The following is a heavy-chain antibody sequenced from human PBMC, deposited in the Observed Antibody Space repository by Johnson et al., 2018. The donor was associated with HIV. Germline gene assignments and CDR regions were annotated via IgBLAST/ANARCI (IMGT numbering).Heavy chain of an antibody. CDR1: GFTVSSNY. V-gene: IGHV3-66*01. D-gene: IGHD2-8*01. Sequence: VQLVESGGGLVKPGGSLRLSCAASGFTVSSNYMSWVRQAPGKGLAWVSVIYSGGSTYYADSVKGRFTISRDNSKNTLYLQMNSRRAGDTAVYYCARVTNSDAFDIWGQGTMVTVSS. CDR3: ARVTNSDAFDI. CDR2: IYSGGST. J-gene: IGHJ3*02.